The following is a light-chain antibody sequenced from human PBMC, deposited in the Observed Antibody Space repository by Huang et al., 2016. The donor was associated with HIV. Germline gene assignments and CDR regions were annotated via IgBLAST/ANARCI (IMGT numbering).Light chain of an antibody. CDR1: QSVSSN. CDR3: QQHNNWPPT. Sequence: EIVMTQSPATLSVSPGERATLSCRASQSVSSNLAWYQQKPGQAPRLLFYGASTRATGIPARFSGSGSGTEFTLTIGSLQSEDFALYFCQQHNNWPPTFGGGTKVEIK. V-gene: IGKV3-15*01. CDR2: GAS. J-gene: IGKJ4*01.